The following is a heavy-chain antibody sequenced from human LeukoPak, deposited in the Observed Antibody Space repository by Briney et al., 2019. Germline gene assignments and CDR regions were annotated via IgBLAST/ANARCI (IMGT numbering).Heavy chain of an antibody. Sequence: PSETLSLTCAVYGGSFSGYYWSWIRQPPGKGLEWIGEINHSGSTNYNPSLKSRVTISVDTSKNQFSLKLSSVTAADTAVYYCASVAGWGLFDYWGQGTLVTVSS. CDR1: GGSFSGYY. CDR3: ASVAGWGLFDY. V-gene: IGHV4-34*01. CDR2: INHSGST. J-gene: IGHJ4*02. D-gene: IGHD6-19*01.